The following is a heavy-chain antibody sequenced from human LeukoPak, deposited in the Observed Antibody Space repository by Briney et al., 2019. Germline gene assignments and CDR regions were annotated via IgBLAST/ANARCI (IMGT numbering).Heavy chain of an antibody. CDR3: ATHFIAVSNYYGMDV. V-gene: IGHV1-18*01. D-gene: IGHD6-19*01. CDR2: ISTESGDT. J-gene: IGHJ6*02. CDR1: GYTFTSYG. Sequence: GASVKLSCKASGYTFTSYGISWVRQAPGPGLKWMGWISTESGDTTYAHNLQGRVTMTTDTFTSTAYMELGSLRSDDTAVYYCATHFIAVSNYYGMDVWGQGTTVTVS.